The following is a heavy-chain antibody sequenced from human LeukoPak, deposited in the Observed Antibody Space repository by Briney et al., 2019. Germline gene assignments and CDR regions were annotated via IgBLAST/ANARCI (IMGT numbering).Heavy chain of an antibody. CDR2: INSKSGGT. CDR3: RRALPDY. J-gene: IGHJ4*02. CDR1: GYTFPVYY. Sequence: ASVTVSCKASGYTFPVYYMHWVRQAPGQGREWMGWINSKSGGTNYAQKFEDGVTINRDTHISTPYMEVKGLRSHDTAVFFCRRALPDYRGQGTLVTVSS. V-gene: IGHV1-2*02.